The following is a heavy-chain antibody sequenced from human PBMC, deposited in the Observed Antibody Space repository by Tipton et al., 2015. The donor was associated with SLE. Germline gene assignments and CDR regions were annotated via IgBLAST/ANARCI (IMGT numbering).Heavy chain of an antibody. CDR2: IAGTSSFI. V-gene: IGHV3-11*06. CDR1: GFTFSDYY. CDR3: TTDSGFWNGYPFDH. D-gene: IGHD3-3*01. J-gene: IGHJ5*02. Sequence: SLRLSCAASGFTFSDYYMTWIRQAPGKGLEWVSYIAGTSSFINYGDSVKGRFTISRDNARNTLYLQMNSLRAEDTAVYYCTTDSGFWNGYPFDHWGPGTMVTVSS.